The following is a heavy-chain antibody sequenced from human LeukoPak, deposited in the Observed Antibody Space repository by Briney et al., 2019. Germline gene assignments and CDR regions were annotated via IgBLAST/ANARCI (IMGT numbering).Heavy chain of an antibody. D-gene: IGHD1-14*01. CDR2: ISSSGDTT. V-gene: IGHV3-48*03. J-gene: IGHJ4*02. CDR1: GFTFTSYG. CDR3: ARPDH. Sequence: PGGSLRLSCAASGFTFTSYGMSWVRQAPGKGLEWISYISSSGDTTYYADSVKGRFTIFRDNSKNSVYLQMSSLRAEDTATYYCARPDHWGRGTLVTVSS.